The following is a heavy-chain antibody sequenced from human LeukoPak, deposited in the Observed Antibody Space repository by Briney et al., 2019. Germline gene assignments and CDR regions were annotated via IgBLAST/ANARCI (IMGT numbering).Heavy chain of an antibody. V-gene: IGHV3-30*18. Sequence: TRGSLRLSCAASGFTFSSYGMHWVRQAPGKGLEWVAVISYDGSNKYYADSVKGRFTISRDNSKNTLFLQMNSLRAEDTAVYYCVKDFGGNSDYWGQGSLLTVSS. CDR2: ISYDGSNK. D-gene: IGHD4-23*01. CDR3: VKDFGGNSDY. J-gene: IGHJ4*02. CDR1: GFTFSSYG.